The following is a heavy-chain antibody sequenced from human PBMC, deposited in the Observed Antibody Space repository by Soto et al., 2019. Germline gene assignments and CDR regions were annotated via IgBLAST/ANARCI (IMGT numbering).Heavy chain of an antibody. J-gene: IGHJ5*02. Sequence: SETLSLTCTVSGGSISSSDFYWGWLRQTPGKGLEFIGSMYYSGSTYYNPSLKSRLTISVDTSKNQFTLKLIPVTAADTAVYYCAVVDSTGNWFDPWGEGALVTVSS. CDR2: MYYSGST. V-gene: IGHV4-39*01. D-gene: IGHD6-25*01. CDR3: AVVDSTGNWFDP. CDR1: GGSISSSDFY.